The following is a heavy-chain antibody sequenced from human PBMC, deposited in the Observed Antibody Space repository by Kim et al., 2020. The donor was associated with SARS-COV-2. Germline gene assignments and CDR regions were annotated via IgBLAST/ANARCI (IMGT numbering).Heavy chain of an antibody. CDR2: ISYDGSNK. D-gene: IGHD2-2*01. Sequence: GGSLRLSCAASGFTFSSYGMHWVRQAPGKGLEWVAVISYDGSNKYYADSVKGRFTISRDNSKNTLYLQMNSLRAEDTAVYYCARAQRPDIVVVPAPGGMDVWGQGTTVTVSS. V-gene: IGHV3-33*05. CDR3: ARAQRPDIVVVPAPGGMDV. CDR1: GFTFSSYG. J-gene: IGHJ6*02.